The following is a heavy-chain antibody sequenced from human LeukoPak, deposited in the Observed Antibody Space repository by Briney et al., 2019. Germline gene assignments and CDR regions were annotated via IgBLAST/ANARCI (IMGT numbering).Heavy chain of an antibody. J-gene: IGHJ4*02. CDR3: ATDLFRGSYGAFDY. Sequence: SVKVSCKVSGYTLTELSMHWVRQAPGKGLEWMGGFDPEDGETIYAQKFQGRVTMTEDTSTDTAYMELSSLRSEDTAVYYCATDLFRGSYGAFDYWGQGTLVTVSS. CDR2: FDPEDGET. D-gene: IGHD1-26*01. CDR1: GYTLTELS. V-gene: IGHV1-24*01.